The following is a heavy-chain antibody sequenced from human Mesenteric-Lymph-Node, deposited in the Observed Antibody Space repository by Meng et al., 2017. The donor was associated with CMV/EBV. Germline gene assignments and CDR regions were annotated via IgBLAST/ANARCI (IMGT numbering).Heavy chain of an antibody. CDR3: AREWGGRDGYNCLDY. D-gene: IGHD5-24*01. V-gene: IGHV4-31*03. J-gene: IGHJ4*02. CDR2: IYYSENA. CDR1: GGSISSGGYY. Sequence: SETLSLTCTVSGGSISSGGYYWSWIRQHPGKGLEWIGYIYYSENAYYNPSLKSRVTISVDTSKNQFSLKLSSVTVADTAVYYCAREWGGRDGYNCLDYWGQGTLVTVSS.